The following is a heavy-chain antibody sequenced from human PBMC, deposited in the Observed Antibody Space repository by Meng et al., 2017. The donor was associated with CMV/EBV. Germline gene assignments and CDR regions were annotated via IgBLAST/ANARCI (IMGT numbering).Heavy chain of an antibody. V-gene: IGHV1-69*02. CDR1: GYTFTGYY. J-gene: IGHJ6*02. Sequence: SVKVSCKASGYTFTGYYMHWVRQAPGQGLEWMGRIIPILGIANYAQKFQGRVTITADKSTSTAYMELSSLRSEDTAVYYCAKSGAGMDVWGQGTTVTVSS. CDR3: AKSGAGMDV. CDR2: IIPILGIA.